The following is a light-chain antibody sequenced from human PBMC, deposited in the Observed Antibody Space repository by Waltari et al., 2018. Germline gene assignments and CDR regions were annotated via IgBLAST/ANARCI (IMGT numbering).Light chain of an antibody. J-gene: IGLJ2*01. CDR2: DTS. V-gene: IGLV7-46*01. CDR3: LLSYNSAVV. CDR1: TGPVTSSHF. Sequence: QPVVTQEPSLTVCPGRTVTLTCISSTGPVTSSHFPCWFQQRPGQAPRTLLSDTSNTYSWTPARFSGFLVEGKAALTLSGAQPDDDADYYCLLSYNSAVVFGSGTKLTVL.